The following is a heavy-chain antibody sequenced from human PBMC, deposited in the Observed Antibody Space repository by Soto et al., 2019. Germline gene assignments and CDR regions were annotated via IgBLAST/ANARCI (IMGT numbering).Heavy chain of an antibody. CDR2: IWSNGRNA. V-gene: IGHV3-33*01. J-gene: IGHJ6*02. Sequence: QVQLVETGGGVVQPEKSLRVSCEASGFTFSGHAMHWVRQAPGKGLEWVAQIWSNGRNAYYSDSVKGRFTISRDNSKNTVTLQMDSLRAEDTAVYYCARDGQQGTPYGMDVWGQGTTVTVSS. D-gene: IGHD6-13*01. CDR3: ARDGQQGTPYGMDV. CDR1: GFTFSGHA.